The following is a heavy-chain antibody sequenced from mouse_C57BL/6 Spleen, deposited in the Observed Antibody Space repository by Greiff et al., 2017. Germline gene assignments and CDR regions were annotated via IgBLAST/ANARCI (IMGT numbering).Heavy chain of an antibody. CDR3: ARGYYGSSAWFAY. D-gene: IGHD1-1*01. V-gene: IGHV1-53*01. CDR2: INPSNGGT. J-gene: IGHJ3*01. Sequence: QVQLQQPGTELVKPGASVKLSCTASGYTFTSYWMHWVQQRPGQGLEWIGNINPSNGGTNYTAKFKSKATLTVDKSSSTAYMQLSSLTSEDSAVYDCARGYYGSSAWFAYWGQGTLFTVSA. CDR1: GYTFTSYW.